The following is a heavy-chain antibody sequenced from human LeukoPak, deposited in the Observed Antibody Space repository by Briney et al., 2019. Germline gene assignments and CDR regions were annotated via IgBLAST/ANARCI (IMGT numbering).Heavy chain of an antibody. D-gene: IGHD3-10*01. Sequence: GGSLRLSCAASGFTFSSYAMSWVRQAPGKGLEWVSAISGSGGSTYYADSVKGRFTISRDTSKNTLYLQMNSLRAEDTAVYYCAKLGGSGSYSTYYFDYWGQGTLVTVSS. CDR2: ISGSGGST. J-gene: IGHJ4*02. CDR3: AKLGGSGSYSTYYFDY. V-gene: IGHV3-23*01. CDR1: GFTFSSYA.